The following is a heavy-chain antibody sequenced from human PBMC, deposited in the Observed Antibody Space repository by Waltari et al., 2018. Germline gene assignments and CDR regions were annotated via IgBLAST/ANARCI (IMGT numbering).Heavy chain of an antibody. J-gene: IGHJ4*02. CDR1: GGSFSGYF. CDR3: ARDGRAAAGTDY. Sequence: QVHLQQWGAGLLKPSETLSLTCAVSGGSFSGYFWSWFRQPPGKGLGWLGEINHSGYTNYNPSLKSRVTISVDTSKNQFSLKLSSVTAADTAVYYCARDGRAAAGTDYWSQGTLVTVSS. CDR2: INHSGYT. V-gene: IGHV4-34*02. D-gene: IGHD6-13*01.